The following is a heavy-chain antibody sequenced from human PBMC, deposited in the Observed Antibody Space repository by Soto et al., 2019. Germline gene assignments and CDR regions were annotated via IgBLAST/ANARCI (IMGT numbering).Heavy chain of an antibody. D-gene: IGHD6-13*01. CDR3: TRDASRDSSTRGWFDP. Sequence: GGSLRLSCAASGFTFRSFTMNWVRQAPGKGLEWVSTISSNSAYIYYTDALRGRFTISRDNAKNSLHLQMNSLRAEDTAVYYCTRDASRDSSTRGWFDPWGPGTLVTVSS. CDR2: ISSNSAYI. J-gene: IGHJ5*02. V-gene: IGHV3-21*01. CDR1: GFTFRSFT.